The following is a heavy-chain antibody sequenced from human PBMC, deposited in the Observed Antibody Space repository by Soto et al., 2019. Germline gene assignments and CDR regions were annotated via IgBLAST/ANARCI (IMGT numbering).Heavy chain of an antibody. Sequence: GGSLRLSCAASGFTFSDYYMSWIRQAPGKGLEWVSYISSSGSTKYYAGSVNGRFTISRDKAKNSLYLQMNSLRAEDTAVYYCAREQVVPAATTLRYYYYYYYMDVWGKGTTVTVSS. V-gene: IGHV3-11*01. D-gene: IGHD2-2*01. CDR1: GFTFSDYY. CDR3: AREQVVPAATTLRYYYYYYYMDV. CDR2: ISSSGSTK. J-gene: IGHJ6*03.